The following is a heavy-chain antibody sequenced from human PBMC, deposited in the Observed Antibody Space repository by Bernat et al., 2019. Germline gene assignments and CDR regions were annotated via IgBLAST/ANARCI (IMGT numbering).Heavy chain of an antibody. Sequence: QVQLVESGGGVVQPGRSLRLSCAASGFTFSSYGMHWVRQAPGKGLEWVAVIWYDGSNKYYADSVKGRFTISRDNSKNTLYLQMNSLRAEDTAVYYCAREKQWLEGLGSSDAFDIWGQGTMATVSS. CDR2: IWYDGSNK. CDR3: AREKQWLEGLGSSDAFDI. D-gene: IGHD6-19*01. V-gene: IGHV3-33*01. CDR1: GFTFSSYG. J-gene: IGHJ3*02.